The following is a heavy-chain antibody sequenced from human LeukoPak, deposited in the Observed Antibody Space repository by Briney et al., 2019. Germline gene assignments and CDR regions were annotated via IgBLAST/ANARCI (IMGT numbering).Heavy chain of an antibody. CDR2: IKSKTDGGTT. Sequence: GGSLRLSCAASGFTFSNAWMSWVRQAPGEGLEWVGRIKSKTDGGTTDYAAPVKGRFTISRDDSKNTLYLQMNSLRAEDTAVYYCARGVLRYFDWLFDYWGQGTLVTVSS. CDR3: ARGVLRYFDWLFDY. V-gene: IGHV3-15*01. CDR1: GFTFSNAW. D-gene: IGHD3-9*01. J-gene: IGHJ4*02.